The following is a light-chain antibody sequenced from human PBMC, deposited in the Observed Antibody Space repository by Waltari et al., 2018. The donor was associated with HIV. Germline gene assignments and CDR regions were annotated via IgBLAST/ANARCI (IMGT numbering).Light chain of an antibody. CDR3: MQALQTPRT. V-gene: IGKV2-28*01. J-gene: IGKJ1*01. CDR2: MGS. Sequence: EIVMTQSPLSLPVTPGEPASISCRSNQSLLHTNGHNYLDWYFQKPGQSPQVLIYMGSNRPSGVPERFSGTGSSTDFTLKIRTVEAEDVGIYYCMQALQTPRTFGQGTKVEVK. CDR1: QSLLHTNGHNY.